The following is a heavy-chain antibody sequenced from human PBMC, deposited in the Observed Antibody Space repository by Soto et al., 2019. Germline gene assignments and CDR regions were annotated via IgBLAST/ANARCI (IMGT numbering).Heavy chain of an antibody. CDR2: ISSSGGRT. CDR3: AKVQEFCGFNCYIVDS. V-gene: IGHV3-23*01. D-gene: IGHD2-21*02. Sequence: GSLRLSCVASGFTFSNSAMSWVRHVPGKGLGWAAGISSSGGRTNYADSVKGGFTISRDNSKDTLYLQMNSLRAEDTALYYCAKVQEFCGFNCYIVDSWGQGVLVTVSS. J-gene: IGHJ4*02. CDR1: GFTFSNSA.